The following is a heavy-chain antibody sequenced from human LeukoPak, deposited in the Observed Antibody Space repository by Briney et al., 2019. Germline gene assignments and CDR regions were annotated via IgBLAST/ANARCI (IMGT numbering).Heavy chain of an antibody. CDR3: ARGEWIQLWFVSCPFDY. CDR2: INPSGGST. CDR1: GYTFTSYY. Sequence: GASVKVSCEASGYTFTSYYMHWVRQAPGQGLEWRGIINPSGGSTSYAQKFQGRVTMTRDMSTSTVYMELSSLRSDDTAVYYCARGEWIQLWFVSCPFDYWGQGTLVTVSS. V-gene: IGHV1-46*01. J-gene: IGHJ4*02. D-gene: IGHD5-18*01.